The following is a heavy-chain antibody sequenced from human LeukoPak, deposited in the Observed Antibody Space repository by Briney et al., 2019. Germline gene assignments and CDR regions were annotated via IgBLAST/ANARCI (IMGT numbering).Heavy chain of an antibody. J-gene: IGHJ5*02. CDR1: GYTFTSYD. Sequence: GASVKVSCKASGYTFTSYDINWVRQATGQGLEWMGWMNPNSGNTGYAQKFQGRVTMTRNTSISTAYMELSSLRSEDTAVYYCARDFMGLWFGESSWFDPWGQGTLVTVSS. CDR2: MNPNSGNT. D-gene: IGHD3-10*01. V-gene: IGHV1-8*01. CDR3: ARDFMGLWFGESSWFDP.